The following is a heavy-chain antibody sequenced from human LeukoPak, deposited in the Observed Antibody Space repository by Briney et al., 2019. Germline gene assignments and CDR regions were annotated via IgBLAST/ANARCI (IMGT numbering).Heavy chain of an antibody. D-gene: IGHD6-19*01. CDR2: IYYSGST. Sequence: SETLSLTCTVSGGSISSYYWSWIRQPPGKGLEWIGYIYYSGSTNYNPSLKSRVTISVDTSKNQFSLKLRSVTAADTAIYYCARIFNSGWYGHFDFWGQGTLVTVSS. V-gene: IGHV4-59*12. CDR3: ARIFNSGWYGHFDF. CDR1: GGSISSYY. J-gene: IGHJ4*02.